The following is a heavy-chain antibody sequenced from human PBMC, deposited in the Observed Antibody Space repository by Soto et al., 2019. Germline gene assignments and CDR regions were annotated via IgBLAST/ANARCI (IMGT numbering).Heavy chain of an antibody. CDR2: IIPIFGTA. Sequence: QVQLVQSGAEVKKPGSSVKVSCKASGGTFSSYAISWVRQAPGQGLEWMGGIIPIFGTANYAQKFQGRVTITADESTSTAYMELSSLRSEYTAVYYCATSGYDYGGGSWAYYGMDVWGQGTTVTVSS. J-gene: IGHJ6*02. CDR1: GGTFSSYA. D-gene: IGHD5-12*01. V-gene: IGHV1-69*12. CDR3: ATSGYDYGGGSWAYYGMDV.